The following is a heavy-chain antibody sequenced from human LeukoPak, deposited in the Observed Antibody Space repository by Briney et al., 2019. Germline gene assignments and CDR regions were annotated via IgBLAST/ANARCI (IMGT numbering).Heavy chain of an antibody. CDR1: GGSISSYY. Sequence: SETLSLTCTVSGGSISSYYWSWIRQPAGKGLEWIGRIYTSGSTDYKPSLKSRVTMSVDASKKWFSLKMTSLTAADTAVYYCARGVTSVQSFWYFDLWGRGTLVTVSS. CDR3: ARGVTSVQSFWYFDL. V-gene: IGHV4-4*07. J-gene: IGHJ2*01. CDR2: IYTSGST. D-gene: IGHD4-11*01.